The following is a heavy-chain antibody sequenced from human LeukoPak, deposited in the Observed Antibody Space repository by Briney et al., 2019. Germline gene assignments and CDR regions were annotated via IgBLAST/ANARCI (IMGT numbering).Heavy chain of an antibody. CDR1: GGSISSYY. D-gene: IGHD2-2*02. CDR3: ARVGGYCSSTSCYTGLVDAFDI. V-gene: IGHV4-59*08. CDR2: IYYSGST. J-gene: IGHJ3*02. Sequence: SETLSLTCTVSGGSISSYYWSWIRQPPGKGLEWIGYIYYSGSTNYNPSLKSRVTISVDTSKNQFSLKLSSVTAADTAVYYCARVGGYCSSTSCYTGLVDAFDIWGLGTMVTVSS.